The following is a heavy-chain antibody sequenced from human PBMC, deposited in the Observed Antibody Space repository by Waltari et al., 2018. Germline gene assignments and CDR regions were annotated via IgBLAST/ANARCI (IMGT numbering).Heavy chain of an antibody. J-gene: IGHJ4*02. Sequence: QVQLQESGPGLVKPSETLSLTCTVSGGSISSYYWSWIRQPPGKGLEWIGYIYYSGSTNYNPSLKSRVTISVDTSKNQFSLKLSSVTAADTAVYYCAREGLDGVDYWGQGTLVTVSS. CDR1: GGSISSYY. V-gene: IGHV4-59*01. CDR3: AREGLDGVDY. D-gene: IGHD3-16*01. CDR2: IYYSGST.